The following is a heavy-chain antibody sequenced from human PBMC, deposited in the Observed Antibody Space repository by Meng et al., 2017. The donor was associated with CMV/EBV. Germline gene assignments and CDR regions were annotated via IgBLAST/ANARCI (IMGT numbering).Heavy chain of an antibody. CDR1: GGTFSSYA. Sequence: QVQLVRSGAEVKKPGSSVTGSCKASGGTFSSYAISGVRQAPGQGLEWMGGIIPIFGTANYAQKFQGRVTITADESTSTAYMELSSLRSEDTAVYYCASVTGIGWWYFDLWGRGTLVTVSS. J-gene: IGHJ2*01. CDR2: IIPIFGTA. V-gene: IGHV1-69*01. CDR3: ASVTGIGWWYFDL. D-gene: IGHD1-20*01.